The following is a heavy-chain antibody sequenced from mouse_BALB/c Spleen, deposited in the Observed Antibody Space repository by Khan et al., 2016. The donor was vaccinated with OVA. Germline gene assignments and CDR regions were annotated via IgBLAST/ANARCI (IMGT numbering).Heavy chain of an antibody. CDR3: TRWGYWFAY. D-gene: IGHD3-1*01. Sequence: VQLQQSGTVLARPGPSVKMSCTASGYTFTSYWMHWVKQRPGQGLEWIGAIYPGNSDTNYNQKFKGKAKLTAVTSNSTAFMELSSLTTEDSAVYYCTRWGYWFAYWGQGTLVTVSA. CDR2: IYPGNSDT. CDR1: GYTFTSYW. V-gene: IGHV1-5*01. J-gene: IGHJ3*01.